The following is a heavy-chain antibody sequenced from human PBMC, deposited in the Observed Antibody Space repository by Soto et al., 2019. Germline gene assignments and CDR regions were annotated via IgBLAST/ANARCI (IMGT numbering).Heavy chain of an antibody. J-gene: IGHJ4*02. CDR1: GFTFSDYY. V-gene: IGHV3-11*01. CDR3: ARDLGYYDSSGYFDY. CDR2: ISSSGDII. Sequence: PGGSLRLSCAASGFTFSDYYMSWIRQAPGKGLEWTSYISSSGDIIYYADSVKGRFTISRDNAKNSLYLQMNSLRAEDTAVYYCARDLGYYDSSGYFDYWGQGTLVTVSS. D-gene: IGHD3-22*01.